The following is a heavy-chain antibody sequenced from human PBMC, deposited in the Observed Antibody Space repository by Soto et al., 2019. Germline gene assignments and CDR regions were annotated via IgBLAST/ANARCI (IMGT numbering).Heavy chain of an antibody. CDR2: INPNSGGT. Sequence: GASVKVSCKASGYTFTGYYMHWVRQAPGQGLEWMGWINPNSGGTNYAQKFQGRVTMTRDTSISTAYMELSRLRSDDTAVYYCAREDIVVVPAASAPYGMDVRGQGTTVTVSS. D-gene: IGHD2-2*01. J-gene: IGHJ6*02. CDR1: GYTFTGYY. V-gene: IGHV1-2*02. CDR3: AREDIVVVPAASAPYGMDV.